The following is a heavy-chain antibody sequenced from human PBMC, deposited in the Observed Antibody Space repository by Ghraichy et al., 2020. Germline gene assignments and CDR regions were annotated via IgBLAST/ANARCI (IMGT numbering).Heavy chain of an antibody. CDR1: GFTFSSYG. D-gene: IGHD4-17*01. CDR2: IQYDGDNK. V-gene: IGHV3-30*02. J-gene: IGHJ4*02. CDR3: AKDYSVTHLPYYFHY. Sequence: GESLNISCAASGFTFSSYGMHWVRQAPGKGLEWVAFIQYDGDNKYYADSVKGRFTISRDNSKKMLYLQMNSLRVEDTAMFYCAKDYSVTHLPYYFHYWGQGTLVTVSS.